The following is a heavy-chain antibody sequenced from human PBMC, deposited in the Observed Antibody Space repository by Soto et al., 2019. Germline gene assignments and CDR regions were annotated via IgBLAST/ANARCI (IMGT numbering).Heavy chain of an antibody. CDR2: IWYDGSNK. J-gene: IGHJ4*02. CDR1: GFTFSSYG. Sequence: GGSLRLSCAASGFTFSSYGMHWVRQAPGKGLEWVAVIWYDGSNKYYADSVKGRFTISRDNSKNTLYLQMNSLRAEDTAVYYCARDLVRYCSSTSCSPPFDYWGQGTLVTVSS. D-gene: IGHD2-2*01. V-gene: IGHV3-33*08. CDR3: ARDLVRYCSSTSCSPPFDY.